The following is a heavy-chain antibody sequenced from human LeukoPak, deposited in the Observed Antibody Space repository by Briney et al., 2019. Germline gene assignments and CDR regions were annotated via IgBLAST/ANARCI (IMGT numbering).Heavy chain of an antibody. CDR3: ARDGPGEGLVGDYDYYYGMDV. Sequence: SGGSLRLSCAASGFTFSSYSMNWVRQAPGKGLEWVSYISSSSSTIYYADSVKGRFTISRDNAKNSLYLQMNSLRAEDTAVYYCARDGPGEGLVGDYDYYYGMDVWGQGTTVTVSS. V-gene: IGHV3-48*01. J-gene: IGHJ6*02. CDR1: GFTFSSYS. CDR2: ISSSSSTI. D-gene: IGHD4-17*01.